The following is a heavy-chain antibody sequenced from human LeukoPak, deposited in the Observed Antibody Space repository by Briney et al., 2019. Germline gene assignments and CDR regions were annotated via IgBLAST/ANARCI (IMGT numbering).Heavy chain of an antibody. CDR1: GGSISSSSTY. J-gene: IGHJ4*02. CDR2: IYYSGSI. D-gene: IGHD3-10*01. Sequence: SETLSLTCTVSGGSISSSSTYWGWIRQPPGKGLEWIGSIYYSGSIYYNPSLKSRVTISVDTSKNQFSLKLSSVTAADTAVYYCARAGFGELLAYPSNPFDYWGQGTLVTVSS. CDR3: ARAGFGELLAYPSNPFDY. V-gene: IGHV4-39*07.